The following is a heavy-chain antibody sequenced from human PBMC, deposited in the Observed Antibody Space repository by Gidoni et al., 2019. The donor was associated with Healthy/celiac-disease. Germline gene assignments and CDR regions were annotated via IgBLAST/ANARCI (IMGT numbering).Heavy chain of an antibody. CDR1: GFTFSSYS. CDR2: ISSSSSYI. D-gene: IGHD6-19*01. J-gene: IGHJ3*02. V-gene: IGHV3-21*01. CDR3: ARVGGGAVAAPDAFDI. Sequence: EVQLVESGGGLVKPGGSLRLSCAASGFTFSSYSMNWVRQAPGKGLEWVSSISSSSSYIYYADSVKGRFTISRDNAKNSLYLQMNSLRAEDTAVYYCARVGGGAVAAPDAFDIWGQGTMVTVSS.